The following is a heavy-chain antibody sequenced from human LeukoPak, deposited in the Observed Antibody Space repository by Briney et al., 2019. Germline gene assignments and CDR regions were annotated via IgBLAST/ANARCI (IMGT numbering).Heavy chain of an antibody. D-gene: IGHD1-26*01. V-gene: IGHV3-20*04. J-gene: IGHJ4*02. CDR2: INWSGEST. Sequence: GGSLRLSCAASGFSFDDSGMSWVRQDPGKGPEWVAGINWSGESTAYADSVKGRFTISRDNAKNSLFLQMNSLRAEDTALYYCVRRVYSGSSYYFDCWGQGTLVTVSS. CDR1: GFSFDDSG. CDR3: VRRVYSGSSYYFDC.